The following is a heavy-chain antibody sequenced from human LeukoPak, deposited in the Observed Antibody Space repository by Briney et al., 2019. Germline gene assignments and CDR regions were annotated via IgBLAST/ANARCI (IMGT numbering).Heavy chain of an antibody. V-gene: IGHV4-59*08. CDR3: ARYPMTYCSSSSCTDY. CDR2: IYYSGST. CDR1: GGSISGDY. J-gene: IGHJ4*02. D-gene: IGHD2-2*01. Sequence: SETLSLTCTVSGGSISGDYWSWIRQPLQGLEWIGYIYYSGSTNYNPSLKSRVTISVDTSKNQFSLKLSSVTAADTAVYYCARYPMTYCSSSSCTDYWGQGTLVTVSS.